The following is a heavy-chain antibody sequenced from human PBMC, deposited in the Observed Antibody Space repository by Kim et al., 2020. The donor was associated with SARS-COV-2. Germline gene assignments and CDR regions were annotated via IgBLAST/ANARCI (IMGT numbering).Heavy chain of an antibody. Sequence: SETLSLTCAVYGGSFSSYYWSWIRQPPGKGLEWIGEINHSGNTNYNPSLKSRVTLSIDTSNNQFFLKVTSVTAADTAVYYCARHDFLTGYPPDYWGQGT. J-gene: IGHJ4*02. D-gene: IGHD3-9*01. CDR1: GGSFSSYY. V-gene: IGHV4-34*01. CDR2: INHSGNT. CDR3: ARHDFLTGYPPDY.